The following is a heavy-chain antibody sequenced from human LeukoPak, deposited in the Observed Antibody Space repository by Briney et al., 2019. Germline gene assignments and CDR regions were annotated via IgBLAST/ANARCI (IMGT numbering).Heavy chain of an antibody. D-gene: IGHD3-10*01. CDR1: GYTFTGYY. Sequence: ASVKVSCKASGYTFTGYYMHWVRQAPGQGLEWMGWINPNSGGTNYAQKFQGRVTMTRDTSISTAYMELSRLRSDDTAVYYCARDRAFITMVRGVDLDYWGQGTLVTVSS. CDR3: ARDRAFITMVRGVDLDY. CDR2: INPNSGGT. V-gene: IGHV1-2*02. J-gene: IGHJ4*02.